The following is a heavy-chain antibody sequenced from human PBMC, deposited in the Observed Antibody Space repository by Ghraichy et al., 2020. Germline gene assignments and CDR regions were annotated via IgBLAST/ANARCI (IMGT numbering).Heavy chain of an antibody. CDR3: ASDRGYGSGSYYNDFDY. Sequence: GGSLRLSCAASGFTFSSYGMHWVRQAPGKGLEWVAVIWYDGSNKYYADSVKGRFTISRDNSKNTLYLQMNSLRAEDTAVYYCASDRGYGSGSYYNDFDYWGQGPLVTVSS. CDR1: GFTFSSYG. V-gene: IGHV3-33*01. J-gene: IGHJ4*02. CDR2: IWYDGSNK. D-gene: IGHD3-10*01.